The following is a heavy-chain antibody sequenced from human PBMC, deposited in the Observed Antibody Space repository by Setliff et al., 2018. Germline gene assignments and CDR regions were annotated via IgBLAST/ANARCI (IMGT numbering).Heavy chain of an antibody. V-gene: IGHV3-7*01. J-gene: IGHJ4*02. CDR2: IKSDGSER. CDR1: GFAFGSSW. CDR3: ARDVAGGSHATYFDY. D-gene: IGHD1-26*01. Sequence: GGSLRLSCAASGFAFGSSWMSWVRHVPGKGLEWVANIKSDGSERFYGHSVRGRFIVSRDNAKNSLFLQIFDLRVDDTAVYYCARDVAGGSHATYFDYWGQGTLVTVSS.